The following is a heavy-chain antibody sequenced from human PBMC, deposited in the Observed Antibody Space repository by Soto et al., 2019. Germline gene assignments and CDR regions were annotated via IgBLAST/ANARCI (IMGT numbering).Heavy chain of an antibody. Sequence: EVQLLESGGGLVQPGGSLRLSCAASGFTFSSYAMSWVRQAPGKGLEWVSAISGSGGSTYYADSVKGRFTISRDNSKNTMYLQKKSVRAEDTAVYNCAKDLGNSSKTSCDYSAFEIGGQGTMVAVSS. V-gene: IGHV3-23*01. CDR2: ISGSGGST. J-gene: IGHJ3*02. D-gene: IGHD2-2*01. CDR1: GFTFSSYA. CDR3: AKDLGNSSKTSCDYSAFEI.